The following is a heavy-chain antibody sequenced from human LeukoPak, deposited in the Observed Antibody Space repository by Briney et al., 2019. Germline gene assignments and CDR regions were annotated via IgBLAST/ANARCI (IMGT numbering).Heavy chain of an antibody. V-gene: IGHV3-7*01. CDR2: IKQDGSEK. CDR1: GFTFSSYW. J-gene: IGHJ3*02. Sequence: GGSLRLSCAASGFTFSSYWMSWVRQAPGKGLEWVANIKQDGSEKYYVDSVKGRFTISRDNAKNSLYLQMNSLRAEDTAVYYCAREEWELLLPAFDIWGQGTMVTVSS. D-gene: IGHD1-26*01. CDR3: AREEWELLLPAFDI.